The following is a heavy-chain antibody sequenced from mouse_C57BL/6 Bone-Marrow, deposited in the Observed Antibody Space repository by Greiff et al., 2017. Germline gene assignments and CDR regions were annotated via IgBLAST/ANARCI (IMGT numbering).Heavy chain of an antibody. D-gene: IGHD1-1*01. Sequence: VQLQQPGAELVRPGASVKLSCTASGFNFTDYCMHWVKQRPEQGLEWIGEIDPDDGDTEYAPKFQGKATMTVDKSSNTAYLQLSSLTSEDTAIYYCTTYLNYYCGSYCEYYAMDYWGQGTSVTVSS. V-gene: IGHV14-1*01. CDR3: TTYLNYYCGSYCEYYAMDY. J-gene: IGHJ4*01. CDR1: GFNFTDYC. CDR2: IDPDDGDT.